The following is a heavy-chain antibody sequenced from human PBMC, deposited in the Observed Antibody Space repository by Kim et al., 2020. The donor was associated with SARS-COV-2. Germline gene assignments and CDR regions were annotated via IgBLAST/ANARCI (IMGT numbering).Heavy chain of an antibody. V-gene: IGHV3-33*06. CDR1: GFTFSSYG. D-gene: IGHD3-10*01. CDR3: AKDGGYYYGSGSYYNY. CDR2: IWYDGSNK. Sequence: GGSLRLSCEASGFTFSSYGMHWVRQAPGKGLEWVAVIWYDGSNKYYADSVKGRFTISRANSKNTLYLQMNSLRAEDTAVYYCAKDGGYYYGSGSYYNYWGQGTLVTVSS. J-gene: IGHJ4*02.